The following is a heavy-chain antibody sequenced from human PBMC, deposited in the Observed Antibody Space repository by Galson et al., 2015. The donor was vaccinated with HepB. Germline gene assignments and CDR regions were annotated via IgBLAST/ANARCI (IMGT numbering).Heavy chain of an antibody. Sequence: SVKVSCKASGYTFTNYYIHWVRQAPGQGLEWMAIIDPRGGSTTFAQKFQGRVTMTRDTPTSTVHMELSSLRSEDTAVYYCARGGIYYESRGPLYNWFDPWGQGTLVTVSS. D-gene: IGHD3-22*01. CDR1: GYTFTNYY. J-gene: IGHJ5*02. CDR3: ARGGIYYESRGPLYNWFDP. V-gene: IGHV1-46*01. CDR2: IDPRGGST.